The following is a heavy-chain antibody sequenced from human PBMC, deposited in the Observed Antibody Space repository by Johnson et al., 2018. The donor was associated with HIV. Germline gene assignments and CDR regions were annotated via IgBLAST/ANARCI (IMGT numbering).Heavy chain of an antibody. CDR2: ISYDGSNK. V-gene: IGHV3-30*19. J-gene: IGHJ3*01. CDR3: AKGDHSRYAFDF. Sequence: VQVVESGGDVVQPGRSLRLSCAASGFSFSTYGMHWVRQAPGKGLEWVAVISYDGSNKYYADSVKGRFTISRDNSKNTLYLQMNSLTVEDTAIYFCAKGDHSRYAFDFWGLGTLVTVSS. CDR1: GFSFSTYG. D-gene: IGHD1-26*01.